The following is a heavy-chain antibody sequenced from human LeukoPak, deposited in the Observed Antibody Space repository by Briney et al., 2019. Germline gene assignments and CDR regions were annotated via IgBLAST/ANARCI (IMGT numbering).Heavy chain of an antibody. V-gene: IGHV3-53*01. D-gene: IGHD5-12*01. CDR1: GFTVSSNY. CDR3: AREAPSGYDYLDY. CDR2: IYSGGST. Sequence: GGSLRLSCAASGFTVSSNYMSWVRQAPGKGLEWVLVIYSGGSTYYADSVKGRFTISRDNSKNTLYLQMNSLRAEDTAVYYCAREAPSGYDYLDYWGQGTLVTVSS. J-gene: IGHJ4*02.